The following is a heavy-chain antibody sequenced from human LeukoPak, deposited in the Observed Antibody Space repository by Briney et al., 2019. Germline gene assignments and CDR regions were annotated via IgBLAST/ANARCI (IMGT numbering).Heavy chain of an antibody. J-gene: IGHJ4*02. CDR1: SGSISSGSHY. CDR2: IYPTGST. Sequence: PSDTLSLTCTVSSGSISSGSHYWNWIRQPAGKGLEWIGRIYPTGSTNYNPSLTSRVTISVDTSKNQFSLRLTSVTAADTAVYYCARDRDSIVGATEFDFWGLGTLVTVSS. V-gene: IGHV4-61*02. D-gene: IGHD1-26*01. CDR3: ARDRDSIVGATEFDF.